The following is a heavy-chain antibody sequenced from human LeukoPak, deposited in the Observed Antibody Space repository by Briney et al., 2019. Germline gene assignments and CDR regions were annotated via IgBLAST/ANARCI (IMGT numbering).Heavy chain of an antibody. D-gene: IGHD4-23*01. CDR1: GFTFSNHF. V-gene: IGHV3-11*01. CDR2: ISGSGAT. CDR3: ARDPMYNGGNSGAFDF. Sequence: GGSLRLSCAGSGFTFSNHFMAWIRQAPGKGLEWISYISGSGATYYADSVKGRFTISRDNAQNSLWLQMSSLRAEDTAVYYCARDPMYNGGNSGAFDFWGQGTLVTVPS. J-gene: IGHJ3*01.